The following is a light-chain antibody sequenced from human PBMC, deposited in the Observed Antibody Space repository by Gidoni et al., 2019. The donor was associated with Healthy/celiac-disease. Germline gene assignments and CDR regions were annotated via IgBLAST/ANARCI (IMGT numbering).Light chain of an antibody. Sequence: IVLTQSPGTLSLSPGERATLSCRASQSGSSSYLAWYQQKPGQAPRLLNDGASSRATGIPDRFSGSGSGTDFTLTISRLEPEDFAVYYCQQYGSSALTFGGGTKVEIK. J-gene: IGKJ4*01. CDR2: GAS. V-gene: IGKV3-20*01. CDR1: QSGSSSY. CDR3: QQYGSSALT.